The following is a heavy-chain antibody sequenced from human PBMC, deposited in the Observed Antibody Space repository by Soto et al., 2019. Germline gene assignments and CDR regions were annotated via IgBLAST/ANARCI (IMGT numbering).Heavy chain of an antibody. V-gene: IGHV4-61*01. Sequence: QVQLQESGPGLVKPSETLSLTCTVSGGSVSSGTYYWSWIRQPPGKGLEWIGYIYGSGSTNYNPSLKRRVTISVDTSKNQFSLKLSSVTAADTAVYYCARGIVVVPAAIRVSWFDPWGQGTLVTVSS. CDR2: IYGSGST. CDR3: ARGIVVVPAAIRVSWFDP. CDR1: GGSVSSGTYY. D-gene: IGHD2-2*02. J-gene: IGHJ5*02.